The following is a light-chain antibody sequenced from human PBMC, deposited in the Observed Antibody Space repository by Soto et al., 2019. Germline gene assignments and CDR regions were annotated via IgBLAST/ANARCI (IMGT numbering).Light chain of an antibody. CDR1: QSISSW. J-gene: IGKJ3*01. V-gene: IGKV1-5*01. CDR3: QQYNSYPVT. CDR2: DAS. Sequence: DIQMPQSPSTLSASVGDRVTITCRASQSISSWLAWYQQKPGKAPKLLTYDASSLESGVPSRFSGSGSGTEFTLPISSLQPDDFATYYCQQYNSYPVTFGPGTKVDIK.